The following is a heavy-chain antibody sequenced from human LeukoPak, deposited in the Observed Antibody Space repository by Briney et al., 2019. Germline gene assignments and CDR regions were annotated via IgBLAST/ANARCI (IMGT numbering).Heavy chain of an antibody. CDR1: GFTFSSYG. CDR3: AKLGGLAAAGDY. CDR2: ISYDGSNK. D-gene: IGHD6-13*01. Sequence: PGRSLRLSCAASGFTFSSYGMHWVRQAPGKGLEWVAVISYDGSNKYYADSVKGRFTISRDNSKNTLYLQMNSLRAEDTAVHYCAKLGGLAAAGDYWGQGTLVTVSS. V-gene: IGHV3-30*18. J-gene: IGHJ4*02.